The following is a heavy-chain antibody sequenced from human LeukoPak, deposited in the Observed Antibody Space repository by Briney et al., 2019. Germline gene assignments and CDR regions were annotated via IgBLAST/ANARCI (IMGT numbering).Heavy chain of an antibody. CDR2: INPNSGGT. Sequence: ASVKVSCKASGYTFTGYYMHWVRQAPGQGLEWMGWINPNSGGTNYAQKFQGRVTMTRDTSISTAYMELSRLRSDDTAVYYCARERVAARPDYYYYMDVWGKGTTVTVSS. V-gene: IGHV1-2*02. J-gene: IGHJ6*03. CDR3: ARERVAARPDYYYYMDV. D-gene: IGHD6-6*01. CDR1: GYTFTGYY.